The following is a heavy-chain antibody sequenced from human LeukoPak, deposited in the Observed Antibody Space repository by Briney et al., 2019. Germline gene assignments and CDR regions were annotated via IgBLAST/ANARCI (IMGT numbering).Heavy chain of an antibody. V-gene: IGHV1-69*05. CDR1: GGTFSSYA. J-gene: IGHJ6*03. D-gene: IGHD5-12*01. CDR3: ARDSGGGYSGYLGDTFYYYYYMDV. CDR2: IIPIFGTA. Sequence: SVKVSCKASGGTFSSYAISWVRQAPGQGLEWMGGIIPIFGTANYAQKFQGRVTITTDESTSTAYMELSSLRSEDTAVYYCARDSGGGYSGYLGDTFYYYYYMDVWGKGTTVTVSS.